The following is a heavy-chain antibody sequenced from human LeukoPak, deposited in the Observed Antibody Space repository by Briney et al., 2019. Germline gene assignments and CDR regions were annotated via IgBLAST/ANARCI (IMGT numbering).Heavy chain of an antibody. CDR2: IKYDGSEK. J-gene: IGHJ4*02. CDR3: ARDVGLSGYDLNDY. V-gene: IGHV3-7*01. CDR1: GVTFGTYW. Sequence: GGSLRLSCVDSGVTFGTYWMTWVRQAPGKGLEWVADIKYDGSEKYYGDSVKGRFTVSRDNAKNSLYLQMNSLRAEDTAMCYCARDVGLSGYDLNDYWGQGTLVTVS. D-gene: IGHD5-12*01.